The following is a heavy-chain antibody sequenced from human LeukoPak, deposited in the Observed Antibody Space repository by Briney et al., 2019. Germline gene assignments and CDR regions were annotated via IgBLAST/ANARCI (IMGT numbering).Heavy chain of an antibody. Sequence: GGSLRLSCAASGFTFSTYWMSLVRQAPGKGLEWVANIKEDGSEKYYENSVKGRFTISRDNAKNSLYLQMNSLRAEDTAVYYCARDSSGYQWGQGTLVTVSS. CDR3: ARDSSGYQ. D-gene: IGHD3-22*01. V-gene: IGHV3-7*01. J-gene: IGHJ4*02. CDR1: GFTFSTYW. CDR2: IKEDGSEK.